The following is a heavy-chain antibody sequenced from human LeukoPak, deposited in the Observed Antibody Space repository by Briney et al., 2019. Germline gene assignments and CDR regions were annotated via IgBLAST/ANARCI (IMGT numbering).Heavy chain of an antibody. Sequence: PGGSLRLSCAASGFTVSSNYMSWVRQAPGKGLEWVSVIYSGGSTYYADSVKGRFTISRHNSKNTLYLQMSSLRAEDTAVYYCARDSGLASSGYFHYWGQGTLVTVSS. J-gene: IGHJ4*02. CDR1: GFTVSSNY. D-gene: IGHD3-22*01. CDR2: IYSGGST. V-gene: IGHV3-53*04. CDR3: ARDSGLASSGYFHY.